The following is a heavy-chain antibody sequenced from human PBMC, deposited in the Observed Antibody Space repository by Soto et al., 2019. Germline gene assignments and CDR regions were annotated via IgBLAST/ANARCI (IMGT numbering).Heavy chain of an antibody. CDR1: GGSFSVYY. J-gene: IGHJ3*02. CDR3: ARGLGITMIVVADDAFDI. CDR2: INHSGST. V-gene: IGHV4-34*01. D-gene: IGHD3-22*01. Sequence: PSETLSLTCAVYGGSFSVYYWRWIRHPPGKGLEWIGEINHSGSTNYNPSLKSRVTISVDTSKNQFSLKLSSVTAADTAVYYCARGLGITMIVVADDAFDIWGQGTMVTVSS.